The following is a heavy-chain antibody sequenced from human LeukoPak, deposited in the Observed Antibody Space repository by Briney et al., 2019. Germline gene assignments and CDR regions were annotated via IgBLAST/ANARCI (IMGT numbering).Heavy chain of an antibody. Sequence: PGGSLRLSCLASGFTFSDHYMDWVRQAPGKGLEWVVRIRDKANSYNIEYAASVKGRYTISRDDSRTSLYLQMNSLKSEDTAVYYCARGASKTSPYYFHGLDVWGQGTTVTVSS. CDR1: GFTFSDHY. J-gene: IGHJ6*02. V-gene: IGHV3-72*01. CDR2: IRDKANSYNI. CDR3: ARGASKTSPYYFHGLDV. D-gene: IGHD2-2*01.